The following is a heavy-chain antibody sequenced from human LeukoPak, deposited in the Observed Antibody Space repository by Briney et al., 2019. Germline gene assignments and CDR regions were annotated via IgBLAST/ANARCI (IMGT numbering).Heavy chain of an antibody. J-gene: IGHJ1*01. Sequence: PGGSLSLSCAASGFTFSDYYMSWIRQAPGKGLEWVSYISSSGSTIYYADSVKGRFTISRDNAKNSLYLQMNSLRAEDRAVYYCARSPRYYDSSGFEYFQHWGQGTLVTVSS. V-gene: IGHV3-11*04. D-gene: IGHD3-22*01. CDR1: GFTFSDYY. CDR2: ISSSGSTI. CDR3: ARSPRYYDSSGFEYFQH.